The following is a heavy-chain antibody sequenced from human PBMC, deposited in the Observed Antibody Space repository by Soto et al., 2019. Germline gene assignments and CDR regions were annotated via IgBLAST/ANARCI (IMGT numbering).Heavy chain of an antibody. CDR3: AREKGAAGTFDY. J-gene: IGHJ4*02. CDR1: GYTFTSYA. CDR2: INAGGGGT. D-gene: IGHD6-13*01. V-gene: IGHV1-3*01. Sequence: GASVKVSCKASGYTFTSYALHWVRQAPGQRLEWMGWINAGGGGTKYSQKFQGRVTITRDTSATTAYMQLSSLRSEDTAVYYCAREKGAAGTFDYWGQGTLVTVSS.